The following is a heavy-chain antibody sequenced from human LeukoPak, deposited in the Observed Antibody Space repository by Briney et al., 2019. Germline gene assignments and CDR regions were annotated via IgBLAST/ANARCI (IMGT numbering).Heavy chain of an antibody. CDR1: GYSISSGYY. CDR3: ARGDIVVVPAAMSFRGNWFDP. D-gene: IGHD2-2*01. V-gene: IGHV4-38-2*02. CDR2: IYHSGST. J-gene: IGHJ5*02. Sequence: PSETLSLTCTVSGYSISSGYYWGWIRQPPGKGLEWIGSIYHSGSTYYNPSLKSRVTISVDTSKNQFSLKLSSVTAADTAVYYCARGDIVVVPAAMSFRGNWFDPWGQGTLVTVSS.